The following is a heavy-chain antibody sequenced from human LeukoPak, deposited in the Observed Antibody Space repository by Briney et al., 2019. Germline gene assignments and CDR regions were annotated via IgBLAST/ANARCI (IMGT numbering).Heavy chain of an antibody. CDR1: GFSFRSYP. CDR3: ARDRLEGGETFDS. Sequence: GGFLRLSCAASGFSFRSYPMDWVRQAPGKGLEWVSSITGSSSYISYADSVKGRFTISRDNAENSLFLQMNSLRPEDTAVYFCARDRLEGGETFDSWGQGTLVTVSS. CDR2: ITGSSSYI. D-gene: IGHD1-1*01. V-gene: IGHV3-21*01. J-gene: IGHJ4*02.